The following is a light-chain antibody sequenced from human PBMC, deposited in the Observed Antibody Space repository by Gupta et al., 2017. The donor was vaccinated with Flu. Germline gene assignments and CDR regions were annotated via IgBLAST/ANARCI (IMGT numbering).Light chain of an antibody. Sequence: DIALTQSPGTLSLSPGERATLSCRASQSISNNYLAWYQQKSGQAPRLLIYAASRRVTGIADRFSGSGSGTDFTLTISRLEPEDFALYYCQQYGSSPYTFGQGTKVEIK. CDR2: AAS. J-gene: IGKJ2*01. CDR1: QSISNNY. V-gene: IGKV3-20*01. CDR3: QQYGSSPYT.